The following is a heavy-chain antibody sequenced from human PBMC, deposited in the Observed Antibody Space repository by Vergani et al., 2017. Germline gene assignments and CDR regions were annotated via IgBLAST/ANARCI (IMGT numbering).Heavy chain of an antibody. Sequence: QVQLQESGPGLVKPSQTLSLTCTVSGGSISSGGYYWSWIRQHPGKGLEWIGYIYYSGSTYYNPSLKSRVTISVDTSKKQFSLKLSSVTAADTAVYYCARTYYDFWSGYYGPNYFDYWGQGTLVTVSS. CDR2: IYYSGST. CDR1: GGSISSGGYY. D-gene: IGHD3-3*01. CDR3: ARTYYDFWSGYYGPNYFDY. J-gene: IGHJ4*02. V-gene: IGHV4-31*03.